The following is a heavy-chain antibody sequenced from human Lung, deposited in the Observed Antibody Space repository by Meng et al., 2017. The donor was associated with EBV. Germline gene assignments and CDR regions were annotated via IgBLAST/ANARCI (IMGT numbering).Heavy chain of an antibody. Sequence: ECGGVLGKPGGSLRLSCAVLGFTFSHAWMSWVRQAPGKGMEWVAVLSYDGSIKYYADSVKGRSTISRDSSTNTVYLQMNSLTAEDTAVYFCARRAISTILSEYYFDYWGQGTLVTVSS. CDR2: LSYDGSIK. V-gene: IGHV3-30*03. D-gene: IGHD3-9*01. CDR3: ARRAISTILSEYYFDY. J-gene: IGHJ4*02. CDR1: GFTFSHAW.